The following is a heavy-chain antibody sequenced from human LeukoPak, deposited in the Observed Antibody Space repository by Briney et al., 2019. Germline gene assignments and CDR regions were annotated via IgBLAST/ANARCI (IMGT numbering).Heavy chain of an antibody. CDR2: ISNSGTT. D-gene: IGHD3-9*01. V-gene: IGHV4-61*08. CDR3: ARGALTGPFYFDY. J-gene: IGHJ4*02. CDR1: GGSISSGDYY. Sequence: SETLSLTCTVSGGSISSGDYYWSWIRQPPGKGLEWIGYISNSGTTNYNPSLKSRVTISVDTSKNQFSLKVTSVTAADTAVYYCARGALTGPFYFDYWGQGTLVTVSS.